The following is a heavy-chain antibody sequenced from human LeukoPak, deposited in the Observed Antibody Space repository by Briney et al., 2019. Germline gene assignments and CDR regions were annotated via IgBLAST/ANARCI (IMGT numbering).Heavy chain of an antibody. D-gene: IGHD2-2*01. Sequence: SETLSLTCAVYGGSFSGYYWSWIRQPPGKGLEWIGSLYHSGTTYYNPSLKSRVTISVDTSKNQFSLKLSSVTAADTAVYYCARVVPAAIPSNWFDPWGQGTLVTVSS. CDR3: ARVVPAAIPSNWFDP. CDR1: GGSFSGYY. CDR2: LYHSGTT. V-gene: IGHV4-34*01. J-gene: IGHJ5*02.